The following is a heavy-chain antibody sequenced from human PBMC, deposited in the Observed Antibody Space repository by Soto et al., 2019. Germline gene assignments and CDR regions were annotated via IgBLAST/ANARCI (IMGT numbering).Heavy chain of an antibody. J-gene: IGHJ4*02. V-gene: IGHV3-53*01. CDR1: GFIVSSNH. D-gene: IGHD3-9*01. Sequence: LXLSCAASGFIVSSNHMIWVRQAPGKGLEWVSLIYSNGGTYYADSVKGRFIISRDNSKNTLHLQMNSLRVEDTAVYYCARVLSGIDYWGQGTLVTVSS. CDR2: IYSNGGT. CDR3: ARVLSGIDY.